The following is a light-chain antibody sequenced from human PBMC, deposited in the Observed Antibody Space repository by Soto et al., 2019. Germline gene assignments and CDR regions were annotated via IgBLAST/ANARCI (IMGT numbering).Light chain of an antibody. J-gene: IGLJ2*01. CDR2: GNS. Sequence: QLVLTQPPSVSGAPGQRVTISCTGSSSNIGAGYDVHWYQQLPGTAPKLLIYGNSNRPSGVPDRFSGSKSGTSASLAITGLQAEDEADYYCQSSDSSLSGSVFGGGTKLTVL. CDR3: QSSDSSLSGSV. CDR1: SSNIGAGYD. V-gene: IGLV1-40*01.